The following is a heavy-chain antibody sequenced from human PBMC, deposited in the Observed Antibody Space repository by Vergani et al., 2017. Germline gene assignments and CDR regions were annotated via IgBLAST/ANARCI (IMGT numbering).Heavy chain of an antibody. J-gene: IGHJ3*02. CDR3: AKDRAEWELLGGGAFDI. Sequence: VQLVESGGGVVQPGGSLRLSCAASGFTFSSYSMNWVRQAPGKGLEWVSSISSSSSYIYYADSVKGRFTISRDNAKNSLYLQMNSLRAEDTALYYCAKDRAEWELLGGGAFDIWGQGTMVTVSS. D-gene: IGHD1-26*01. CDR2: ISSSSSYI. V-gene: IGHV3-21*04. CDR1: GFTFSSYS.